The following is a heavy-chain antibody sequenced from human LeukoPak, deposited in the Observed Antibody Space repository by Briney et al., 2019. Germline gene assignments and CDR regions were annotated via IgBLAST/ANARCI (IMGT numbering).Heavy chain of an antibody. D-gene: IGHD3-3*01. CDR3: ATGALQLRFMELIRPGNYFSNYMGV. Sequence: GGSLRLSCDASGFTFSTYAMHWVRQAPGRGLEWLTLIWAGGNNEDYADSVKGRFTISRANSKNTLYLQMTSLTSEDTAIYYCATGALQLRFMELIRPGNYFSNYMGVWGKGTTVVVSS. V-gene: IGHV3-30*04. J-gene: IGHJ6*03. CDR1: GFTFSTYA. CDR2: IWAGGNNE.